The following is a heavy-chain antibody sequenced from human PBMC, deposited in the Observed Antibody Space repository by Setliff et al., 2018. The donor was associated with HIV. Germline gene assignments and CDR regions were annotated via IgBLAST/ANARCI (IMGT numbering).Heavy chain of an antibody. D-gene: IGHD2-21*02. V-gene: IGHV1-69*13. CDR2: IIPVFGTP. CDR1: GGTFSSYG. Sequence: GASVKVSCKASGGTFSSYGINWVRQTPGQGLEWMGGIIPVFGTPNYAQKFQGRVTITADESTSTAYMELSSLRSEDTAVYYCARVREVTADDAFDIWGQGTMVTVSS. J-gene: IGHJ3*02. CDR3: ARVREVTADDAFDI.